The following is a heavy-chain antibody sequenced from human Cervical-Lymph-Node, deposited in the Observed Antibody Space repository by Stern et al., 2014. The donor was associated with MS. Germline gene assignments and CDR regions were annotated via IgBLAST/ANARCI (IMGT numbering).Heavy chain of an antibody. Sequence: EVQLEESGGGLVQPGGSLRLSCAASGFTFSSYWMTWVRQSPGKGLEWVANIKQDGSEQYYANPVKGRFSISRDNAKNSLYLQMNSLRVEDTAVYYCARDLVAATRRGSFDIWGRGTMVTVSS. CDR3: ARDLVAATRRGSFDI. CDR2: IKQDGSEQ. J-gene: IGHJ3*02. CDR1: GFTFSSYW. D-gene: IGHD1-26*01. V-gene: IGHV3-7*01.